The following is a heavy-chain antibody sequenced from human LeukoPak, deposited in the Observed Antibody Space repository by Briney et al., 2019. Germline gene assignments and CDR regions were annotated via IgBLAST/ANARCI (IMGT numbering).Heavy chain of an antibody. J-gene: IGHJ4*02. Sequence: SETLSLTCAVYGGSFSGYYWSWIRQPPGKGLEWIGEIIHSGSTNYNPSLKSRVTISADTSKNQFSLRLSSVTAADTAVYYCARGLKWDYVETRLWNYWGQGTLVTVSS. CDR1: GGSFSGYY. V-gene: IGHV4-34*01. D-gene: IGHD4-17*01. CDR2: IIHSGST. CDR3: ARGLKWDYVETRLWNY.